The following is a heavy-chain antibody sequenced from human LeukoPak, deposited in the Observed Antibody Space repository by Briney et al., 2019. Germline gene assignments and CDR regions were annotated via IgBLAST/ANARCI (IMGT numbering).Heavy chain of an antibody. CDR1: GGTFSSYA. V-gene: IGHV1-69*13. J-gene: IGHJ3*02. D-gene: IGHD2-21*02. CDR3: ARVVVTANDAFDI. Sequence: ASVKVSCKASGGTFSSYAISWVRQAPGQGLEWMGGIIPIFGTANYAQKFQGRVTITADESTSTAYMELSSLRSEDTAVYYCARVVVTANDAFDIWGQGTMVTVSS. CDR2: IIPIFGTA.